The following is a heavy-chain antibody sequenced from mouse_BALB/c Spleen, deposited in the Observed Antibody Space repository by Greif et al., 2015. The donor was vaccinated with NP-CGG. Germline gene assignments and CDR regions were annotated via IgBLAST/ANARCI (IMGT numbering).Heavy chain of an antibody. CDR2: ILPGSGST. V-gene: IGHV1-9*01. Sequence: QVQLQQSGAELMKPGASVKISCKATGYTFSSYWIEWVKQRPGHGLEWIGEILPGSGSTNYNEKFKGKATFTADTSSNTAYMQLSSLTSEDSAVYYCARDGTTAYFDYWGQGTTLTVSS. D-gene: IGHD1-2*01. CDR3: ARDGTTAYFDY. J-gene: IGHJ2*01. CDR1: GYTFSSYW.